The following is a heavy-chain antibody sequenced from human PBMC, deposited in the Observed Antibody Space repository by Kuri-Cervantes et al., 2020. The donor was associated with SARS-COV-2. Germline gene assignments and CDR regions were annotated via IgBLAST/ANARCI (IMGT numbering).Heavy chain of an antibody. J-gene: IGHJ4*02. V-gene: IGHV3-48*01. CDR2: ISSSSSTI. D-gene: IGHD2-2*01. Sequence: ETLSLTCAASGFTFSSYSMNWVRQAPGKGLEWVSYISSSSSTIYYADSVKGRFTIPRDNSKNTLYLQMNSLRAEDTAVYYCARGPDCSSTSCYLGFDYWGQGTLVTVSS. CDR1: GFTFSSYS. CDR3: ARGPDCSSTSCYLGFDY.